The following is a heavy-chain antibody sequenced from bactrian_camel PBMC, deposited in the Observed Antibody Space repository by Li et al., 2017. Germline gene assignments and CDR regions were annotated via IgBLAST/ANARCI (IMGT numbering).Heavy chain of an antibody. CDR1: ESKYRIEC. J-gene: IGHJ4*01. D-gene: IGHD6*01. V-gene: IGHV3S53*01. Sequence: VQLVESGGGSVQPGGSLRLSCVASESKYRIECMGWFRQAPGKDREGVASIYTSGDGTSYADAVKGRFTISHDKASNTVYLQMDNLQPGDTAMYQCMAERFSGLNVFMEYGGSWRGPGTQVTVS. CDR2: IYTSGDGT. CDR3: MAERFSGLNVFMEYGGSW.